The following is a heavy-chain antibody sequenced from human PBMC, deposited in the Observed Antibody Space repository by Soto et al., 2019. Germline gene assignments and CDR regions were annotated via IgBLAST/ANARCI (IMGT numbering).Heavy chain of an antibody. CDR3: ARGHSSSLYGMDV. V-gene: IGHV3-30-3*01. D-gene: IGHD6-13*01. CDR2: ISYDGSNK. J-gene: IGHJ6*02. Sequence: QVPLVESGGGVVQPGRSLRLSCAASGFTFSSYAMHWVRQAPGKGLEWVAVISYDGSNKYYADSVKGRFTISRDNSKTTLYLQMNSLRAEDTAVYYCARGHSSSLYGMDVWGQGTTVTVSS. CDR1: GFTFSSYA.